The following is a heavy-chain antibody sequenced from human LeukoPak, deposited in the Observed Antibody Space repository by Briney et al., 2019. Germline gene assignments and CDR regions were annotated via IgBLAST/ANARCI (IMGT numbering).Heavy chain of an antibody. CDR1: GYSLTSYW. Sequence: GESLKISRKGSGYSLTSYWIGWVRQMPGKGLEWMGIIYPGDSDTRYSPSFQGQVTISVDKSISTAYLQWNSLKASDTAMYYCARSTSGYVKSLVDYWGQGTLVTVSS. V-gene: IGHV5-51*01. CDR2: IYPGDSDT. J-gene: IGHJ4*02. D-gene: IGHD5-12*01. CDR3: ARSTSGYVKSLVDY.